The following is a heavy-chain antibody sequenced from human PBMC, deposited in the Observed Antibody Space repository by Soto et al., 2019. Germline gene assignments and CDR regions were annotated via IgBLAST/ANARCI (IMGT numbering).Heavy chain of an antibody. CDR3: ARTGYSYGLPYNWFDP. CDR1: GYTFTSYA. J-gene: IGHJ5*02. Sequence: ASVKVSCKASGYTFTSYAMHWVRQAPGQRLEWMGWINAGNGNTKYSQKFQGRVTITRDTSASTAYMELSSLRSEDTAVYYCARTGYSYGLPYNWFDPWGQGTLVTVSS. D-gene: IGHD5-18*01. V-gene: IGHV1-3*01. CDR2: INAGNGNT.